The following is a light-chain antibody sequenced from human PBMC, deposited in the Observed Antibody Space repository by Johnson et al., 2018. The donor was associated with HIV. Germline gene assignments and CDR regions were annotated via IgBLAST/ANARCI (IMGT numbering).Light chain of an antibody. Sequence: QSVLTQPPSVSAAPGQKVTISCSGSSSDMGNYAVSWYQQLPGTAPKLLIYENNKRPSGIPDRFSGSKSGTSATLGITGLQTGDEADYYCGTWDSSLSAGEVFGTGTKVTCL. CDR3: GTWDSSLSAGEV. CDR1: SSDMGNYA. V-gene: IGLV1-51*02. J-gene: IGLJ1*01. CDR2: ENN.